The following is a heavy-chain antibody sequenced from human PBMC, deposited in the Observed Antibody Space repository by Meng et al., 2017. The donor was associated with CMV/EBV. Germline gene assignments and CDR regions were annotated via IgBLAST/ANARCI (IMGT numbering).Heavy chain of an antibody. Sequence: ASVKVSCKASGYTFTGYYMHWVRQAPGQGLEWMGWINPNSGGTNYAQKFQGRVTMTRDTSISTAYMELSSVTAADTAVYYCARVRCSSTSCYGDFDYWGQGTLVTVSS. CDR1: GYTFTGYY. D-gene: IGHD2-2*01. J-gene: IGHJ4*02. V-gene: IGHV1-2*02. CDR3: ARVRCSSTSCYGDFDY. CDR2: INPNSGGT.